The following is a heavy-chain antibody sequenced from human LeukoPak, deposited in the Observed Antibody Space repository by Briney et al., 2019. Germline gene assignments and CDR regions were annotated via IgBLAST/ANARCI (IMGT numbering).Heavy chain of an antibody. CDR2: IYSGDKT. CDR1: GFTVSNNY. CDR3: ARGKTVAYYFDD. Sequence: GGSLRLSCAVSGFTVSNNYMSWVRQAPGKGLEWVSLIYSGDKTYYADSVKGRFTISTDNSKNTLYLQMNSLRAEDTAVYYRARGKTVAYYFDDWGQGILVTVSS. J-gene: IGHJ4*02. V-gene: IGHV3-53*01. D-gene: IGHD4-23*01.